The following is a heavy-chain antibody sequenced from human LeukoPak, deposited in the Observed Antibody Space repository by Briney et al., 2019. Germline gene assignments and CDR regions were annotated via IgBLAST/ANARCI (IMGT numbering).Heavy chain of an antibody. CDR2: FDPEDGET. Sequence: ASVKVSCKVSGYTLTELSMHWVRQAPGKGLEWMGGFDPEDGETIYAQKFQGRVTMTEDTSTDTAYMVLSSLSSEDTAVYYCATDHGEGSHFDYWGQGTLVTVSS. CDR1: GYTLTELS. V-gene: IGHV1-24*01. CDR3: ATDHGEGSHFDY. J-gene: IGHJ4*02. D-gene: IGHD1-26*01.